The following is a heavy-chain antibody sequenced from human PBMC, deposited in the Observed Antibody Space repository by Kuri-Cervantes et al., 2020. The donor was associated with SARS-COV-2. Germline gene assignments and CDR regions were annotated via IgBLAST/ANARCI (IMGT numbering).Heavy chain of an antibody. CDR3: AKVHITIFGVVEYYFDY. CDR2: ISYDGSNK. Sequence: GGSLRLSCAASGFTFSSYWMSWVRQAPGKGLEWVAVISYDGSNKYYADSVKGRFTISRDNSKNTPYLQMNSLRAEDTAVYYCAKVHITIFGVVEYYFDYWGQGTLVTVSS. D-gene: IGHD3-3*01. V-gene: IGHV3-30*18. CDR1: GFTFSSYW. J-gene: IGHJ4*02.